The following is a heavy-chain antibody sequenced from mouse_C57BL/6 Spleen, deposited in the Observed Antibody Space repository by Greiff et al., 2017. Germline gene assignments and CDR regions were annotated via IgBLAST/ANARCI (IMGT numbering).Heavy chain of an antibody. Sequence: VQLQQSGPELVKPGASVKISCKASGYAFSSSWMNWVKQRPGQGLEWIGRIYPGDGDTNYNGKFKGKATLTADKSSSTAYMQLSSLTSEDSAVYFCAGYGNFDYWGQGTTLTVSS. CDR2: IYPGDGDT. V-gene: IGHV1-82*01. J-gene: IGHJ2*01. D-gene: IGHD1-1*01. CDR1: GYAFSSSW. CDR3: AGYGNFDY.